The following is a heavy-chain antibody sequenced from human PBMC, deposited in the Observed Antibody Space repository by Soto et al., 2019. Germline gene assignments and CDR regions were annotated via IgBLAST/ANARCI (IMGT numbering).Heavy chain of an antibody. CDR3: ASSYALVYYYGMDV. CDR2: IYYSGST. D-gene: IGHD2-2*01. J-gene: IGHJ6*02. Sequence: PPETLSLTCTVSGGSISSGGYYWSWIRQHPGKGLEWIGYIYYSGSTYYNPSLKSRVTISVDTSKNQFSLKLSSVTAADTAVYYCASSYALVYYYGMDVWGQGTTVTVSS. CDR1: GGSISSGGYY. V-gene: IGHV4-31*03.